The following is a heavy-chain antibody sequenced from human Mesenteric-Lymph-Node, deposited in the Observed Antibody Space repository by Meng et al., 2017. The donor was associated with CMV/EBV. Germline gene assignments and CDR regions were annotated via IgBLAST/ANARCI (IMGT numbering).Heavy chain of an antibody. CDR2: IYYSGTT. CDR3: ARESLGSGTH. J-gene: IGHJ4*02. Sequence: SETLSLTCTVSGASISSSNYYWGWIRQPPGKGLEWIGTIYYSGTTYYNPSLSSRVTISLDPSKNQFSLRLSSVTAADTAVYYCARESLGSGTHWGQGTLVTVSS. CDR1: GASISSSNYY. D-gene: IGHD2-15*01. V-gene: IGHV4-39*07.